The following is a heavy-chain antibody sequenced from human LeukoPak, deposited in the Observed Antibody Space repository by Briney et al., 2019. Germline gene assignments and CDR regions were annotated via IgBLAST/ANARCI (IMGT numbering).Heavy chain of an antibody. D-gene: IGHD3-10*01. CDR2: IYYSGST. J-gene: IGHJ4*02. Sequence: PSETLSLTCTVSGGSISSSSYYWGWIRQPPRKGLEWIGSIYYSGSTYYNPSLKSRVTISVDTSKNQFSLKLSSVTAADTAVYYCARLTVRGARDYWGQGTLVTVSS. CDR3: ARLTVRGARDY. CDR1: GGSISSSSYY. V-gene: IGHV4-39*01.